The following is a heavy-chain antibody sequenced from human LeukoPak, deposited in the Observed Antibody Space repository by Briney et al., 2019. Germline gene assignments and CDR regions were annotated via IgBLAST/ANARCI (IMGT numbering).Heavy chain of an antibody. CDR2: INPSGATT. J-gene: IGHJ4*02. V-gene: IGHV1-46*01. D-gene: IGHD1-26*01. CDR1: GYTFSTYY. Sequence: ASVKVSCKASGYTFSTYYMHWVRQAPGPGLEWVGVINPSGATTTYAQKFQGRVTMTRDTSTSTVYMELSSLRIEDTAMYYCSRDLGGSYNDYWGQGTMVTVSS. CDR3: SRDLGGSYNDY.